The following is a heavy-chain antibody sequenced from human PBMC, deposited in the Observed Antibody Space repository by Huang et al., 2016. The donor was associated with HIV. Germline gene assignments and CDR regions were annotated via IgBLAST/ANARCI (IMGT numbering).Heavy chain of an antibody. D-gene: IGHD2-15*01. CDR1: GFLFTTFT. CDR3: ARGGPVGYFNL. Sequence: EVQLEESGGALVKPGGSLRLSCAATGFLFTTFTMHLVRQAPVKGLEWVSSISGSGSSIYYADAVKGRFTISRDNTKKSLYLQMSSLSVDDTAFYFCARGGPVGYFNLWGHGTLVSVSS. J-gene: IGHJ4*03. CDR2: ISGSGSSI. V-gene: IGHV3-21*01.